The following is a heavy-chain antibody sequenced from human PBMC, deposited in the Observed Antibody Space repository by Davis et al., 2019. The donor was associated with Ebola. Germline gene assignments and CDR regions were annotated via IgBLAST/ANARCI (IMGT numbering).Heavy chain of an antibody. Sequence: GGSLRLSRAASGFTFSDYYMSWIRQAPGKGLEWVSYISSSSSYTNYADSVKGRFTISRDNAKNSLYLQMNSLRAEDTAVYYCARGSSSLGGDMDVWGKGTTVTVSS. CDR3: ARGSSSLGGDMDV. CDR2: ISSSSSYT. V-gene: IGHV3-11*06. CDR1: GFTFSDYY. D-gene: IGHD6-13*01. J-gene: IGHJ6*03.